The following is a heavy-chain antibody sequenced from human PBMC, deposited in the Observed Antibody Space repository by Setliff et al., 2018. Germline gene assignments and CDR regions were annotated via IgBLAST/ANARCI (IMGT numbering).Heavy chain of an antibody. CDR1: GYSFTVFG. CDR2: ISPYYGNT. D-gene: IGHD3-9*01. J-gene: IGHJ4*02. CDR3: ARHGDASFYYDILTGHSPPYYFDY. V-gene: IGHV1-18*01. Sequence: ASVKVSCKTSGYSFTVFGISWVRQAPGQGLEWMGWISPYYGNTNYAQQFQGRATMTTHTSTSTAYMELRSLRSDDTAVYYCARHGDASFYYDILTGHSPPYYFDYWGQGTLVTVSS.